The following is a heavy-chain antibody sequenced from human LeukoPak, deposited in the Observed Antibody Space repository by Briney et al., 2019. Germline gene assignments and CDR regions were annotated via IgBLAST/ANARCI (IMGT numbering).Heavy chain of an antibody. CDR1: GFTFSSYA. CDR2: ISYDGSNK. Sequence: GGSLRLSCAASGFTFSSYAMHWVRQAPGKGLEWVAVISYDGSNKYYADSVKGRFTISRDNSKNTLYLQMNSLRAEDTAVYYCARDLDFWGQGTLVTVSS. D-gene: IGHD1-1*01. J-gene: IGHJ4*02. V-gene: IGHV3-30-3*01. CDR3: ARDLDF.